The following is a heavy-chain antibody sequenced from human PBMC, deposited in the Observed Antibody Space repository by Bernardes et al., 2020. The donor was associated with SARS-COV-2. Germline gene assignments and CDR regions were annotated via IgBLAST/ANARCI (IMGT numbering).Heavy chain of an antibody. V-gene: IGHV5-51*01. Sequence: VESLKISCKGSDYTFTNYWIGWVRQMPGKGLEWMGIIYPGDSDTKYSPSFQGRVTISADKSVNTAYLQWSSLKASDTAIYYCARRRYGDFGVDVWGQGTTVTVSS. CDR1: DYTFTNYW. D-gene: IGHD4-17*01. CDR3: ARRRYGDFGVDV. CDR2: IYPGDSDT. J-gene: IGHJ6*02.